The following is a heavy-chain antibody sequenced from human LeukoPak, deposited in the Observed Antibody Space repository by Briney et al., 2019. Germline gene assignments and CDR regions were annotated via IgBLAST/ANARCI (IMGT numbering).Heavy chain of an antibody. J-gene: IGHJ4*02. CDR2: IIPILGIA. V-gene: IGHV1-69*04. CDR3: ARDLGYESFNY. D-gene: IGHD5-12*01. Sequence: SVKVSCKASGGTFSSYAISWVRQAPGQGLEWMGRIIPILGIANYAQKFQGRVTITADKSTSTAYMELSSLRSDDTAVYYCARDLGYESFNYWGQGTLVTVSS. CDR1: GGTFSSYA.